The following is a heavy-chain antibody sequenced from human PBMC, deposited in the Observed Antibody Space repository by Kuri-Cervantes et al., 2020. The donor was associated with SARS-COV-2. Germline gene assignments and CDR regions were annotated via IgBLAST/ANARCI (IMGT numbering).Heavy chain of an antibody. CDR3: ARHRDYGEIDY. CDR2: IYYSGST. Sequence: ESLKISCTVSGGSISSSSYYGGWIRQPPGKGLEWIGSIYYSGSTYYNPSLKSRVTISVDTSKNQFSLKLSSVTAADTAVYYCARHRDYGEIDYWGQGTLVTVSS. J-gene: IGHJ4*02. CDR1: GGSISSSSYY. D-gene: IGHD4/OR15-4a*01. V-gene: IGHV4-39*01.